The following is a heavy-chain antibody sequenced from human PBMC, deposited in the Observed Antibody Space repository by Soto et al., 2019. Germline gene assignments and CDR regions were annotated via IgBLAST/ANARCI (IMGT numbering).Heavy chain of an antibody. V-gene: IGHV3-49*03. CDR3: TRHLKYSSSWYWFDP. Sequence: GGSLRLSCTASGFTFGDYAMSWFRQAPGKGLEWVGFIRSKAYGGTTEYAASEKGRFTISRDDSKSIAYLQMNSLKTEDTAVYYCTRHLKYSSSWYWFDPWGQGTLVTVSS. D-gene: IGHD6-13*01. CDR1: GFTFGDYA. CDR2: IRSKAYGGTT. J-gene: IGHJ5*02.